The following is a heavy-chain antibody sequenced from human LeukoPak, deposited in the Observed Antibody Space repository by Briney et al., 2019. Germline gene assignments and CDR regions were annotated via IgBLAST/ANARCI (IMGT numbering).Heavy chain of an antibody. D-gene: IGHD3-9*01. V-gene: IGHV3-23*01. J-gene: IGHJ4*02. CDR3: AKDPDYDILTGYLNY. Sequence: GGSLRLSCAASGFTFSSYALSWVRQAPGKGLEWVSSLSGSGYNTYYADSVKGRFTISRDNSKNTVYLQMNSLRAEDTAVYYCAKDPDYDILTGYLNYWGQGTLVTVSS. CDR2: LSGSGYNT. CDR1: GFTFSSYA.